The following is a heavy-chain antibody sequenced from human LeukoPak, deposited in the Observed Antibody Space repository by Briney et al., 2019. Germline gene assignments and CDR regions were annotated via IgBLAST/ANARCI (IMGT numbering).Heavy chain of an antibody. CDR1: GVSFSGYY. CDR3: ARGKYGYCSSASCYLTGWFDP. CDR2: INHSGST. D-gene: IGHD2-2*01. V-gene: IGHV4-34*01. Sequence: SETLSLTCAVYGVSFSGYYWSWIRQPPGKGLEWIGEINHSGSTNYNPSLKSRVTISVDTSKNQFSLKLSSVTAADTAVYYCARGKYGYCSSASCYLTGWFDPWGQGILVTVSS. J-gene: IGHJ5*02.